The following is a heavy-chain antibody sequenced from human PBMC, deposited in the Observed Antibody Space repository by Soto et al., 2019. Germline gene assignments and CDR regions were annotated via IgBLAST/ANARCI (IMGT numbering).Heavy chain of an antibody. CDR3: ANTVGATSSFYFDY. D-gene: IGHD1-26*01. J-gene: IGHJ4*02. CDR2: ISGSGGST. V-gene: IGHV3-23*01. Sequence: LRLSCAASGFTFSSYAMSWVRQAPGKGLEWVSAISGSGGSTYYADSVKGRFTISRDNSKNTLYLQMNSLRAEDTAVYYCANTVGATSSFYFDYWGQGTLVTVSS. CDR1: GFTFSSYA.